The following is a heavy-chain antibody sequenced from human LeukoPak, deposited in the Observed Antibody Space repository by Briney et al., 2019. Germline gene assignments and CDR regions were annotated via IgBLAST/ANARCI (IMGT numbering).Heavy chain of an antibody. D-gene: IGHD1-14*01. CDR3: ARAREPLIYTYYFEY. CDR1: GFSISSGYY. CDR2: IYHSGST. Sequence: SETLSLTCTVSGFSISSGYYWGWIRQPPGKGLEWIGRIYHSGSTYYDPSLKSRVTISVDTSRNHFSLKLSSVTAADTAVYYCARAREPLIYTYYFEYWGQGTLVTVSS. V-gene: IGHV4-38-2*02. J-gene: IGHJ4*02.